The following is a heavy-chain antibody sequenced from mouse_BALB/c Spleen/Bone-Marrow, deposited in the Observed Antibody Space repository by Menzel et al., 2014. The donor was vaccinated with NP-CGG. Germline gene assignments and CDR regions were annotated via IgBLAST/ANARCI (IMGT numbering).Heavy chain of an antibody. CDR2: IDPAKGNT. J-gene: IGHJ1*01. V-gene: IGHV14-3*02. Sequence: VQLKESGAELVKPGASVKLSCTASGFNIKDTYMHWVKQRPEQGLEWIGNIDPAKGNTKYDPKFQGKATITADTSSNTAYLQLSSLTSEDTAVYYCAREGYGNYVWYVWGAGTTVTVSS. CDR1: GFNIKDTY. D-gene: IGHD2-10*02. CDR3: AREGYGNYVWYV.